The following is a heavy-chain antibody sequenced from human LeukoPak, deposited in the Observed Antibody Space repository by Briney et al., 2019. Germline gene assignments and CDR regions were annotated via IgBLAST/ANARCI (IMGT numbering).Heavy chain of an antibody. Sequence: PGGSLRLSCVVSGFTFGKYWMSWVRQAPGKGLEWATNIKLGGSEKNYVDSVKGRFTISRDNTKNSLYLQMNSLRVEDTAVFYCARDQYDTWSRRGNFDSWGQGTLVIVSS. V-gene: IGHV3-7*03. D-gene: IGHD3-3*01. CDR2: IKLGGSEK. CDR3: ARDQYDTWSRRGNFDS. CDR1: GFTFGKYW. J-gene: IGHJ4*02.